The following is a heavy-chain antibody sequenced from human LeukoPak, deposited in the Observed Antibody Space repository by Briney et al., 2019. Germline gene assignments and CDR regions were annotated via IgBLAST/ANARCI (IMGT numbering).Heavy chain of an antibody. CDR1: GFTFSSYS. Sequence: GGSLRLSCVASGFTFSSYSMIWVRQAPGKGLEWVSYISSSTTSIYYADSVKGRFTISRDNAKNSLCLQINNLRAEDTAVYYCVRDFSLTRLERPLDYWGQGTLVTVSS. V-gene: IGHV3-48*01. J-gene: IGHJ4*02. D-gene: IGHD1-1*01. CDR3: VRDFSLTRLERPLDY. CDR2: ISSSTTSI.